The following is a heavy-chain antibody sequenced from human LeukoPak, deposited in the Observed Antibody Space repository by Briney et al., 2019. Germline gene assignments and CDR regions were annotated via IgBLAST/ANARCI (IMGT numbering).Heavy chain of an antibody. J-gene: IGHJ4*02. D-gene: IGHD3-22*01. Sequence: PSETLSLTCTVSGCSISPYCWSWIRQPAGKGLEWIGRVYTSGSTNYNPSLKSRVTMSVDTSKNQFSLKLSSVTAADTAMYYCARDTYNYDGSGYYYFDYWGQGTLVTVSS. CDR2: VYTSGST. CDR1: GCSISPYC. CDR3: ARDTYNYDGSGYYYFDY. V-gene: IGHV4-4*07.